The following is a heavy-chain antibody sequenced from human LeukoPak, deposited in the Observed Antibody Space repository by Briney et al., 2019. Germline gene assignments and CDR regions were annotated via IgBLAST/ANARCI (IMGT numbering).Heavy chain of an antibody. CDR2: ISGSGGST. J-gene: IGHJ4*02. CDR1: GFTFSSYA. V-gene: IGHV3-23*01. CDR3: AKDRDSSGYYYSY. D-gene: IGHD3-22*01. Sequence: GGSLRLSCAASGFTFSSYAMSWGRQAPGKGLEWVSAISGSGGSTYYADSVKGRFTISRDNSKNTLYLQMNSLRAEDTAVYYCAKDRDSSGYYYSYWGQGTLVTVSS.